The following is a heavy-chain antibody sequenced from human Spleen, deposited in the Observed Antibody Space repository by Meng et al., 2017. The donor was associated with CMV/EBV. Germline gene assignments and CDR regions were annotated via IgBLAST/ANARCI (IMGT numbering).Heavy chain of an antibody. CDR1: GFTFNDYA. CDR3: ARSGSGSYFDY. D-gene: IGHD3-10*01. Sequence: SCAASGFTFNDYAMHWVRQAPGKGLAWVTFLSYDGNYKYYADSVKGRFTISRDNSKNTLYLQMNSLRAEDTAVYYCARSGSGSYFDYWGRGTLVTVSS. J-gene: IGHJ4*02. CDR2: LSYDGNYK. V-gene: IGHV3-30-3*01.